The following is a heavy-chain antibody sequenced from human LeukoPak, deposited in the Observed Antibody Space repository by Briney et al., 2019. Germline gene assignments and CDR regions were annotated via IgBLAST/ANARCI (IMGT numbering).Heavy chain of an antibody. D-gene: IGHD6-13*01. CDR3: ASGIAAAGKDY. Sequence: PGGSLRLSCAASGFTFSGSAMHWVRQAPGKGLEWVSSISSSSSCIYYADSVKGRFTISRDNAKNSLYLQMNSLRAEDTAVYYCASGIAAAGKDYWGQGTLVTVSS. J-gene: IGHJ4*02. V-gene: IGHV3-21*01. CDR2: ISSSSSCI. CDR1: GFTFSGSA.